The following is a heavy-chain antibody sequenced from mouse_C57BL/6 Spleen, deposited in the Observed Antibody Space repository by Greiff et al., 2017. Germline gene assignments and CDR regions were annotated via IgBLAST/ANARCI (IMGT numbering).Heavy chain of an antibody. CDR3: ARKEYDWYFDG. D-gene: IGHD2-10*02. V-gene: IGHV5-17*01. J-gene: IGHJ1*03. Sequence: EVKVVESGGGLVKPGGSLKLSCAASGFTFSDYGMHWVRQAPEKGLEWVAYISSGSSTIYYADTVKGRFTISRDNAKNTLFLQMTSLRSEDTAMYYCARKEYDWYFDGWGTGTTVTVSS. CDR1: GFTFSDYG. CDR2: ISSGSSTI.